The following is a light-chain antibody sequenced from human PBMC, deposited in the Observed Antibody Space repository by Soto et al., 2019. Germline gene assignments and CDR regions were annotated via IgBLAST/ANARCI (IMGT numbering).Light chain of an antibody. CDR1: QSVSNDF. J-gene: IGKJ1*01. CDR2: GAS. Sequence: EIVLTQSPGILSLSPGQRVTLSCRASQSVSNDFLAWYQQKPGQAPRLLIYGASTRATDVTDRFSGSGSGADFTLTISRLEPEDFAVYYCQQYGSSPPRTFGQGTKVEMK. CDR3: QQYGSSPPRT. V-gene: IGKV3-20*01.